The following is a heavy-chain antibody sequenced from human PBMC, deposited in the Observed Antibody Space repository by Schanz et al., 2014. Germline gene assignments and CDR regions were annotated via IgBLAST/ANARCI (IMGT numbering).Heavy chain of an antibody. Sequence: VQLAESGGGLVKPGGSLRLSCEASEFTFSSYKMNWVRQAPGKGLEWVSSISSSGSYIHYADSVKGRFTISRDNAKNTLYLQMNSLRAEDTAVYYCARDSRPNYDFLTAYYSIDYWGQGTLVTVSS. D-gene: IGHD3-9*01. CDR2: ISSSGSYI. CDR1: EFTFSSYK. J-gene: IGHJ4*02. CDR3: ARDSRPNYDFLTAYYSIDY. V-gene: IGHV3-21*01.